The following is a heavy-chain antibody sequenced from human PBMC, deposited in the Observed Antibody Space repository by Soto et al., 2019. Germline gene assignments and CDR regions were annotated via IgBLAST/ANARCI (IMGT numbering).Heavy chain of an antibody. Sequence: PSETLSLTCAVSGGSISSGGYSWSWIRQPPGKGLEWIGYIYHSGSTYYNPSLKSRVTISVDRSKNQFSLKLSSVTAADTAVYYCASVHDYWCQGTLVTVLS. CDR1: GGSISSGGYS. CDR2: IYHSGST. V-gene: IGHV4-30-2*01. J-gene: IGHJ4*02. CDR3: ASVHDY.